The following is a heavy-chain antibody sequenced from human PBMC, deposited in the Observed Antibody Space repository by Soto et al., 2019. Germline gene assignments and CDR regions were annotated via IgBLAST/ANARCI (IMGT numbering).Heavy chain of an antibody. CDR2: IYWDDDK. Sequence: SGPTLVNPKQTLTLTWTFYGFSLSCSSVGVGVGWIRQPSGKALERIALIYWDDDKRYSPSLKIRLTITKDTSQHQVVLTMTKISSVDTATYYCLDWSTGTYGTIFLNYWSLGALVTVSS. CDR3: LDWSTGTYGTIFLNY. V-gene: IGHV2-5*02. J-gene: IGHJ4*01. D-gene: IGHD3-9*01. CDR1: GFSLSCSSVGVG.